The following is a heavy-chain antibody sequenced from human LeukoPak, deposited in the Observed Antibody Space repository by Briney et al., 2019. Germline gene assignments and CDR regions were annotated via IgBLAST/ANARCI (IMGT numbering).Heavy chain of an antibody. D-gene: IGHD3-10*01. V-gene: IGHV4-31*03. Sequence: SQTLSLNCTVSGDSISSGGAYWSWIRKNPGKGLEWNGYIYYSGSTYYNPSLKSRVTISVVTSKSLLSLNVSSVTAADTAVYYCARNTMNRGGPGFDYWGQGTLVTVSS. CDR1: GDSISSGGAY. CDR3: ARNTMNRGGPGFDY. J-gene: IGHJ4*02. CDR2: IYYSGST.